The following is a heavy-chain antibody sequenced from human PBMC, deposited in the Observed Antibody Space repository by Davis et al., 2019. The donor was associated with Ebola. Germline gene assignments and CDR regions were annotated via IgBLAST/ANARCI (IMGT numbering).Heavy chain of an antibody. V-gene: IGHV1-2*02. D-gene: IGHD3-10*01. CDR1: GYTLTDYQ. CDR3: ARDLSYSYYYHYYGMDV. J-gene: IGHJ6*02. Sequence: ASVKVSCKVSGYTLTDYQMHWVRQAPGQGLEWMGGINPISGDTNYAEKFQGRVTMTRDTSISTVYIALSRLRSDDTAVYYCARDLSYSYYYHYYGMDVWGQGTTVTGSS. CDR2: INPISGDT.